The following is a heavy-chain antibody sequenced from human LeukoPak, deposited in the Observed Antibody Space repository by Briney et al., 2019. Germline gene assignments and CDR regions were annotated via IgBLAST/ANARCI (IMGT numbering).Heavy chain of an antibody. CDR2: ITNSGDTI. V-gene: IGHV3-48*01. Sequence: GGSLRLSCAASGFTFSSYDFNWVRQAPGRGLEWISYITNSGDTIYYADSMKGRVTVSRDNTWNLLYLQMNSLRVDDTAVYYCARGGSGWSERWGQGTLVTVSS. CDR1: GFTFSSYD. D-gene: IGHD6-19*01. CDR3: ARGGSGWSER. J-gene: IGHJ5*02.